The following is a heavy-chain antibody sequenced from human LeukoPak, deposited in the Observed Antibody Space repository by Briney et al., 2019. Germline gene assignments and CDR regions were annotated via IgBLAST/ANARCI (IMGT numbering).Heavy chain of an antibody. D-gene: IGHD5-24*01. CDR3: ARHDRWLQIPSYSYWYFDL. V-gene: IGHV4-34*01. J-gene: IGHJ2*01. Sequence: PSETLSLTCVVYGGSFSGYYWSWIRQPPGKGLEWIGEIDQSGTTYYNPSLKSRVTISVDTSKNQFSLKLSSVTAADTAVYYCARHDRWLQIPSYSYWYFDLWGRGTLVTVSS. CDR1: GGSFSGYY. CDR2: IDQSGTT.